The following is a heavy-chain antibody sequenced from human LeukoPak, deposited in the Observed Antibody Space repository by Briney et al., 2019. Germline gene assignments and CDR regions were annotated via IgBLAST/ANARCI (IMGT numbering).Heavy chain of an antibody. J-gene: IGHJ5*02. CDR3: ERESRYGDYNWFAP. V-gene: IGHV4-59*01. CDR2: IYYSGST. Sequence: SETLSLTCTVSGGSLNSYYWSWIRQPPGKGLEWTGYIYYSGSTNYNPSLKSRVTISSATSKNQFPLQMSSVSAADTAVYYCERESRYGDYNWFAPWGQGTLVTVSS. CDR1: GGSLNSYY. D-gene: IGHD4-17*01.